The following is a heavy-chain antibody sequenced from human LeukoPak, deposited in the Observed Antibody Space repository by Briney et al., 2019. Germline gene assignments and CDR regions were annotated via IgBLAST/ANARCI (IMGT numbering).Heavy chain of an antibody. D-gene: IGHD3-22*01. V-gene: IGHV4-59*08. Sequence: SETLSLTCTVSGGSISSYYWSWIRQPPGKGLGWIGYIYYSGSTNYNPSLKSRVTISVDTSKNQFSLKLSSVTAADTAVYYCARWVLGDSSGYYFDYWGQGTLVTVSS. J-gene: IGHJ4*02. CDR3: ARWVLGDSSGYYFDY. CDR1: GGSISSYY. CDR2: IYYSGST.